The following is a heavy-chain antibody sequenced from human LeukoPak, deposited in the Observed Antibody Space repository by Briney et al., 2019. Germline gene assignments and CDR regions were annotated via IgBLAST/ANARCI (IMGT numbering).Heavy chain of an antibody. V-gene: IGHV4-59*01. CDR2: IYYSGST. CDR3: ARSVEGYCSGDNCFSYSYYMDV. Sequence: PSETLSLSCTVSGGSISSYYWSWIRQPPGKGLEWIGYIYYSGSTHYNPSLKSRVTISVDTSKNQFSLKLSSVTAADTAVYYCARSVEGYCSGDNCFSYSYYMDVWGKGTTVTVSS. CDR1: GGSISSYY. D-gene: IGHD2-15*01. J-gene: IGHJ6*03.